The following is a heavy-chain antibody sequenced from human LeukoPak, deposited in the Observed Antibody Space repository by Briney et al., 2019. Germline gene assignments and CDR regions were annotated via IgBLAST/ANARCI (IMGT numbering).Heavy chain of an antibody. Sequence: PGGSLRLSCAASGFTVSSNYMSWVRQAPGKGLEWVSVIYSGGSTYYADSVKGRFTISRDNSKNTLYLQMNSLRAEDTAVYYCAREKSSSSVYDAFDIWGQGTMVTVSS. J-gene: IGHJ3*02. CDR1: GFTVSSNY. CDR2: IYSGGST. V-gene: IGHV3-53*01. D-gene: IGHD6-13*01. CDR3: AREKSSSSVYDAFDI.